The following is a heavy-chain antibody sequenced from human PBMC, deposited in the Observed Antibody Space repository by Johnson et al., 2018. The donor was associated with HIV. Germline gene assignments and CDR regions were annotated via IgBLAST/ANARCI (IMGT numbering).Heavy chain of an antibody. J-gene: IGHJ3*02. Sequence: VLLLESGGGVVQPGRSLRLSCAASGFTFSSYAMHWVRQAPGKGLEWVAVISYDGSNKYYADSVKCRFTISRDNSKNTLYLQMNSLRAEDTAVYYCARDKSGGGTDSGYDHFSAPDAFDIWGQGTMVTVSS. D-gene: IGHD5-12*01. CDR1: GFTFSSYA. V-gene: IGHV3-30-3*01. CDR3: ARDKSGGGTDSGYDHFSAPDAFDI. CDR2: ISYDGSNK.